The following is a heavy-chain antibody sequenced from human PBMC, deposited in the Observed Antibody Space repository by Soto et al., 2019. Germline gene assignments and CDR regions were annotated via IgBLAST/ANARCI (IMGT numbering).Heavy chain of an antibody. D-gene: IGHD6-13*01. V-gene: IGHV3-9*01. J-gene: IGHJ1*01. CDR3: VKDESINWYSGHFRH. CDR2: INWNSGSI. CDR1: GFTFDDYA. Sequence: LRRSCSASGFTFDDYAMHWVRQVPGKGLEWVSGINWNSGSIGYGDSVKGRFAISRDNAKNSLHLQMNSLSAEDTAFYYCVKDESINWYSGHFRHWGQGTLVTVSS.